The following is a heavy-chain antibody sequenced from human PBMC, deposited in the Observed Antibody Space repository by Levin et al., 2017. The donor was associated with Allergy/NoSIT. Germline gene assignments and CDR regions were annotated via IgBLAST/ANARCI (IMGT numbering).Heavy chain of an antibody. CDR1: GGSISSSNW. J-gene: IGHJ4*02. CDR3: ARFSTSLTTKVDY. V-gene: IGHV4-4*02. Sequence: GSLRLSCAVSGGSISSSNWWSWVRQPPGKGLEWIGEIYHSGSTNYNPSLKSRVTISVDKSKNQFSLKLSSVTAADTAVYYCARFSTSLTTKVDYWGQGTLVTVSS. CDR2: IYHSGST. D-gene: IGHD4-11*01.